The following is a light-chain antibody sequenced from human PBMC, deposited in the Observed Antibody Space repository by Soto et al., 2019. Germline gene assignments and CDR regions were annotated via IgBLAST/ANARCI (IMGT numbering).Light chain of an antibody. Sequence: EVVLTQTPATLSLSPGERATLSCRASQSVKRYLVWYQQQPGQTPRLLIYDASNRATGIPASLSGSGSETDFTPTISSPEPEDVAFYYRQQRKTGPRTFGRGTKVEIK. CDR3: QQRKTGPRT. CDR2: DAS. J-gene: IGKJ4*01. V-gene: IGKV3-11*01. CDR1: QSVKRY.